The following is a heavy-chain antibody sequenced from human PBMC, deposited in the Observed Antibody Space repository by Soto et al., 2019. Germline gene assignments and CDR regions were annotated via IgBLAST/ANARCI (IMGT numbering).Heavy chain of an antibody. CDR3: AGTTSHQWYYMDV. CDR1: GDSVSSNSAA. CDR2: TYYRSKWYN. V-gene: IGHV6-1*01. D-gene: IGHD1-7*01. Sequence: SQTLSLTCAISGDSVSSNSAAWNWIRQSPSRGLEWLGRTYYRSKWYNDYAVSVKSRITINPDTSKSQFSLQLTSVTPEDTAVYYCAGTTSHQWYYMDVWGKGTTVTVSS. J-gene: IGHJ6*03.